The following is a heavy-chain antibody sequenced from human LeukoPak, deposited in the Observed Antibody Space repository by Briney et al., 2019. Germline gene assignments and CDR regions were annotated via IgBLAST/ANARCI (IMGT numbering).Heavy chain of an antibody. CDR1: GGSFSGYY. J-gene: IGHJ4*02. D-gene: IGHD3-22*01. CDR2: IYHSGST. Sequence: SETLSLTCAVYGGSFSGYYWGWIRQPPGKGLEWIGSIYHSGSTYYNPSLKSRVTISVDTSKNQFSLKLSSVTAADTAVYYCARVWRRYYDSSGYYYQYYFDYWGQGTLVTVSS. V-gene: IGHV4-38-2*01. CDR3: ARVWRRYYDSSGYYYQYYFDY.